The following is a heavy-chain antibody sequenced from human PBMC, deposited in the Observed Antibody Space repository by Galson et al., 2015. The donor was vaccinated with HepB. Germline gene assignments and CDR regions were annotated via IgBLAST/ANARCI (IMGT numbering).Heavy chain of an antibody. V-gene: IGHV1-3*01. CDR1: GYTFTSYA. CDR3: ARDARGCSSTSCYSARYYFDY. J-gene: IGHJ4*02. Sequence: SVKVSCKASGYTFTSYAMHWVRQAPGQRLEWMGWINAGNGNTKYSQKFQGRVTITRDTSASTAYMELSSLRSEDTAVYYCARDARGCSSTSCYSARYYFDYWGQGTLVTVSS. CDR2: INAGNGNT. D-gene: IGHD2-2*01.